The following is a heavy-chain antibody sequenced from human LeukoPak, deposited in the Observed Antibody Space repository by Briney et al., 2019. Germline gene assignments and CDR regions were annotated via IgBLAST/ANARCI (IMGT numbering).Heavy chain of an antibody. CDR2: ISAYNGNT. CDR3: ARVYYDYYEGFDY. CDR1: GYTFTSYD. J-gene: IGHJ4*02. V-gene: IGHV1-18*01. D-gene: IGHD3-22*01. Sequence: ASVKVSCKASGYTFTSYDISWLRQAPGQGLEWMGRISAYNGNTNYAQKLQGRVTMTTDTSTRTAYMELRSLRSDDTAVYFCARVYYDYYEGFDYWGQGTLVTVSS.